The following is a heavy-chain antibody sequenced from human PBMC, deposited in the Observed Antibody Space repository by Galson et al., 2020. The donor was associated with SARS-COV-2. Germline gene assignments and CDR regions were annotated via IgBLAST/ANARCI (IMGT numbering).Heavy chain of an antibody. CDR2: IRSKAYGGTT. CDR1: GFTFGDYA. CDR3: TRDASVAVVGHLFDY. Sequence: GESLKISCKSSGFTFGDYAMRWFRQAPGKGLEWGGFIRSKAYGGTTEYAASVKGRFTISRDDSKSIAYLQMNSLKTEDTAVYYCTRDASVAVVGHLFDYWGQGAVVTV. J-gene: IGHJ4*02. V-gene: IGHV3-49*03. D-gene: IGHD6-19*01.